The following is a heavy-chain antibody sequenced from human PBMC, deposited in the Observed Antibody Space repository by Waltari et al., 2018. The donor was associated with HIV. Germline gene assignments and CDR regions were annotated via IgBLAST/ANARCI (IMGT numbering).Heavy chain of an antibody. CDR1: GYTFTSYY. CDR2: INPSGGST. J-gene: IGHJ6*02. V-gene: IGHV1-46*03. CDR3: ARGAHQLLSRGGMDV. D-gene: IGHD2-2*01. Sequence: QVQLVQSGAEVKKPGASVKVSCQASGYTFTSYYMHWYRQPPGQGLEWMGIINPSGGSTSYAQKFQGRVTMTRDTSTSTVYMELSSLRSEDTAVYYCARGAHQLLSRGGMDVWGQGTTVTVSS.